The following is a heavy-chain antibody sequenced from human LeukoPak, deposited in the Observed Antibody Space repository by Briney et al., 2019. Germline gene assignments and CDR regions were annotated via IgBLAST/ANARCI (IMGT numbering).Heavy chain of an antibody. CDR2: NYTSGST. J-gene: IGHJ4*02. Sequence: PSETLSLTCTVSGDSISNYYWSWIRQPAGKGLEWIGRNYTSGSTNYNPSLKSRVTMSVDTSKNQFSLKLNSVTAADTAVYYCARGGGLVGNFDYWGQGTLVTVFS. V-gene: IGHV4-4*07. D-gene: IGHD1-26*01. CDR1: GDSISNYY. CDR3: ARGGGLVGNFDY.